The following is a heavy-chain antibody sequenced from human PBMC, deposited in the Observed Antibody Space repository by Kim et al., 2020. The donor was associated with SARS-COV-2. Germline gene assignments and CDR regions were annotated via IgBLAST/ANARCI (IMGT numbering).Heavy chain of an antibody. Sequence: SVKVSCKASGGTFSSYAISWVRQAPGQGLEWMGGIIPIFGTANYAQKFQGRVTITGDESTSTAYMELSSLRSEDTAVYYCARASYGWFGESLSYYYYGMDVWGQGTTVTVSS. CDR3: ARASYGWFGESLSYYYYGMDV. CDR2: IIPIFGTA. D-gene: IGHD3-10*01. V-gene: IGHV1-69*13. CDR1: GGTFSSYA. J-gene: IGHJ6*02.